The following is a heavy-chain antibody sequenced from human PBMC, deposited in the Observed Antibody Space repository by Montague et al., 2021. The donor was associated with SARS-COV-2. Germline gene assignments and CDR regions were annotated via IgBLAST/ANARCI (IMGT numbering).Heavy chain of an antibody. J-gene: IGHJ5*02. Sequence: TLSLTCTVSGGSINSGSYYWSWIRQPAGKGLEWIGRIYTSGSTNYNPSLKSRVTISVDTSKNQFSLKLSSVTAADTAVYYCARMGWLRGWFDPWGQGTLVTISS. D-gene: IGHD5-12*01. V-gene: IGHV4-61*02. CDR3: ARMGWLRGWFDP. CDR1: GGSINSGSYY. CDR2: IYTSGST.